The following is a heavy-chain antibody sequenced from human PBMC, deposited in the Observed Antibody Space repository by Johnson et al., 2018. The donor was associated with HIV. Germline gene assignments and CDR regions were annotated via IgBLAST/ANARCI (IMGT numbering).Heavy chain of an antibody. J-gene: IGHJ3*02. CDR1: GFTFSNYG. D-gene: IGHD3-10*01. V-gene: IGHV3-30*18. CDR2: ISYDGSDK. Sequence: QVQLVESGGGVVQPGRSLRLSCAASGFTFSNYGMHWVRQAPGKGLEWVAVISYDGSDKYYADSVKGRFTISRDNSKNTLYLQMNSLRAEDTAMYYCANLAGSDAFDIWGQGTMVTVSS. CDR3: ANLAGSDAFDI.